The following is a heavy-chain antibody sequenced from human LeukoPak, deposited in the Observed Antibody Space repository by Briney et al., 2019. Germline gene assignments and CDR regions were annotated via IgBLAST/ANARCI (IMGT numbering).Heavy chain of an antibody. Sequence: GGSLRLSCAASVFTFSSYAMSWVRQAPGKGLEWVSAISGSGGSTYYADSVKGRFTISRDNSKNTLYLQMNSLRAEDTAVYYCANPFLAAATAWHCGQGTLVTVSS. CDR3: ANPFLAAATAWH. D-gene: IGHD6-13*01. J-gene: IGHJ1*01. CDR2: ISGSGGST. V-gene: IGHV3-23*01. CDR1: VFTFSSYA.